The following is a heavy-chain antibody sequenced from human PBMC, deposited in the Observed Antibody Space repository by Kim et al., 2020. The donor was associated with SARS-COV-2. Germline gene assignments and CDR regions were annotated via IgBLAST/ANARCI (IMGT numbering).Heavy chain of an antibody. J-gene: IGHJ4*02. Sequence: FQGRVTITADESTSTAYMELSSLRSEDTAVYYCARESYCGGDCYRGPFDYWGQGTLVTVSS. V-gene: IGHV1-69*01. CDR3: ARESYCGGDCYRGPFDY. D-gene: IGHD2-21*02.